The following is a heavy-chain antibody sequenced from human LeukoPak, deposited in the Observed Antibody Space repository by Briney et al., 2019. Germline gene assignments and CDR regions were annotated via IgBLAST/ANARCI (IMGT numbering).Heavy chain of an antibody. Sequence: ASVKVSCKASGYTFTSYGISWVRQAPGQGLEWMGWISAYNGNTNYAQKLQGRVTMTTDTSTSTAYMELRSLRSDDTAVYYCARVPPTYYYDSSGYPIDYWGQGTLVTVSS. D-gene: IGHD3-22*01. CDR2: ISAYNGNT. J-gene: IGHJ4*02. CDR3: ARVPPTYYYDSSGYPIDY. V-gene: IGHV1-18*01. CDR1: GYTFTSYG.